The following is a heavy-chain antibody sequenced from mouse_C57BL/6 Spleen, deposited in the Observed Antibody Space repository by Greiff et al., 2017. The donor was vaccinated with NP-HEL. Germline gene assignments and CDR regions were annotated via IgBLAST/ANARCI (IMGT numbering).Heavy chain of an antibody. CDR3: PGCLITRYFDV. CDR2: IRLKSDNYAT. J-gene: IGHJ1*03. V-gene: IGHV6-3*01. CDR1: GFTFSNYW. D-gene: IGHD1-1*01. Sequence: EVKVVESGGGLVQPGGSMKLSCVASGFTFSNYWMNWVRQSPEKGLEWVAQIRLKSDNYATHYAESVKGRFTISRDDSKSSVYLQMNNLRAEDTGIYYCPGCLITRYFDVWGTGTTVTVSS.